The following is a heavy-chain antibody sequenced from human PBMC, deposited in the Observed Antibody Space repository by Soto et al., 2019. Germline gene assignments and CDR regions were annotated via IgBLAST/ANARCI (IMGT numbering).Heavy chain of an antibody. Sequence: QVQLVQSGAEVKKPGASVKVSCKASGYTFTGYYMHWVRQAPGQGLEWMGWINPNSGGTNYAQKFQGRVTMTRDTSISTAYMELSRLRSDDTAVYYCARDRAVAGMGGGSMYYYYYGMDVWGQGTTVTVSS. CDR2: INPNSGGT. D-gene: IGHD6-19*01. CDR3: ARDRAVAGMGGGSMYYYYYGMDV. CDR1: GYTFTGYY. V-gene: IGHV1-2*02. J-gene: IGHJ6*02.